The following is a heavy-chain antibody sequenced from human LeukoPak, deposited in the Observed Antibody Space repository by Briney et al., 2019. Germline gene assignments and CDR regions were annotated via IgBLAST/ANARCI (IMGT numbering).Heavy chain of an antibody. D-gene: IGHD1-20*01. CDR2: INPNSGGT. CDR3: ARGSYWNNWSVYYFDY. CDR1: GYTFTGYY. V-gene: IGHV1-2*02. Sequence: ASVKVSCKASGYTFTGYYMHWVRQAPGQGLEWMGWINPNSGGTNYAQKFQGRVTMTRDTSITTAYMELSTLRSDDTAVYYCARGSYWNNWSVYYFDYWGQGTLVTVSS. J-gene: IGHJ4*02.